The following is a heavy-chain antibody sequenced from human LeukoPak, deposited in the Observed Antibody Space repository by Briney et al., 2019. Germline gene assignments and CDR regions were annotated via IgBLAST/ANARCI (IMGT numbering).Heavy chain of an antibody. CDR3: ARRCSSTSCYDY. CDR1: GYTFTSYY. D-gene: IGHD2-2*01. Sequence: ASVKVSCKASGYTFTSYYMHWVRQAPGQGLEWMGIINPSGGSTSYAQKFQGRVAMTRDMSTSTVYMELSSLRSEDTAVYYCARRCSSTSCYDYWGQGTLVTVSS. V-gene: IGHV1-46*01. CDR2: INPSGGST. J-gene: IGHJ4*02.